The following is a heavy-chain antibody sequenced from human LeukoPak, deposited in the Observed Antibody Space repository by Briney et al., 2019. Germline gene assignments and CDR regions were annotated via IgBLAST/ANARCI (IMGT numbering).Heavy chain of an antibody. J-gene: IGHJ5*02. Sequence: PGGSLRLSCAGSGDGFTRHTMNWVRRAPGKGLEWISYIRSGGDYIYYADSVKGRFTISRDNARTSVYLQMNSLRVEDTAIYYCASAVDLWGQGTLVTVSS. CDR2: IRSGGDYI. CDR3: ASAVDL. CDR1: GDGFTRHT. V-gene: IGHV3-21*05.